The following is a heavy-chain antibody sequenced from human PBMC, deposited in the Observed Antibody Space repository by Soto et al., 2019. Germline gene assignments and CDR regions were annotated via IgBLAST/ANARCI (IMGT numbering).Heavy chain of an antibody. CDR1: GGSVSSGSYY. CDR2: IYYSGST. V-gene: IGHV4-61*01. D-gene: IGHD6-13*01. J-gene: IGHJ5*02. Sequence: SETLSLTCTVSGGSVSSGSYYWSWIRQPPGKGLEWVGYIYYSGSTNYNPSLKSRVTISVDTSKNQFSLKLSSVTAADTAVYYCARNGHSSSWYRLNWFDPWGQGTLVTVSS. CDR3: ARNGHSSSWYRLNWFDP.